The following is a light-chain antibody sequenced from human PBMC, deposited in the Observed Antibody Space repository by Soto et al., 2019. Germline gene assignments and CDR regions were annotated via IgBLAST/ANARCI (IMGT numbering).Light chain of an antibody. CDR2: AAS. CDR1: HDINRY. Sequence: DIRLTQSPSFLSASVGDRVTITCRASHDINRYLAWYQQKPGKAPKLLIYAASTLHNAVPSRFSGAGSGTEFTLTISSLQPEDFATYYCQQLHIYPRTFGQGTKEEF. CDR3: QQLHIYPRT. J-gene: IGKJ1*01. V-gene: IGKV1-9*01.